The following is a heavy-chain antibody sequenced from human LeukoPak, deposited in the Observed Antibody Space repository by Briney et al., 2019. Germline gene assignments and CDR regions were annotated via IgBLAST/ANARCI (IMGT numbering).Heavy chain of an antibody. V-gene: IGHV4-59*08. D-gene: IGHD3-16*02. Sequence: SETLSLTCTVSGGSIVRYYWSWIRQPPGRGLEWIGYVYYNGVTNYNPSLESRVTISVDTSNNQFSLKLSSVTAADTAVYYCTRHDAVPVIGHGMGVWGQGTTVTASS. CDR2: VYYNGVT. CDR3: TRHDAVPVIGHGMGV. CDR1: GGSIVRYY. J-gene: IGHJ6*02.